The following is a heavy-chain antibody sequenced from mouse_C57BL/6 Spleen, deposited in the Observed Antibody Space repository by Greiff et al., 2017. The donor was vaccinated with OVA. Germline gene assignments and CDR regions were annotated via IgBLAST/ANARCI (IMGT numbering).Heavy chain of an antibody. CDR2: IYPGDGDT. J-gene: IGHJ2*01. CDR3: ARPTTVVATESIHFDY. Sequence: VQLQPSGPELVTPGASVQISCTASVYAFRLSLIPLLTPSPGKVLSCIVRIYPGDGDTNYNGKFKGKATLTADNSSSTAYMQLSSLTAEDSAVYFCARPTTVVATESIHFDYWGKGTTLTVSS. D-gene: IGHD1-1*01. CDR1: VYAFRLSL. V-gene: IGHV1-82*01.